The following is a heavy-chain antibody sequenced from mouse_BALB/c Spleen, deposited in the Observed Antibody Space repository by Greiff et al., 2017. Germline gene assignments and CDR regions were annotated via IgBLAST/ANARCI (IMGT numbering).Heavy chain of an antibody. J-gene: IGHJ2*01. D-gene: IGHD2-1*01. CDR3: ARGGNYREENY. V-gene: IGHV1S22*01. CDR2: IYPGSGST. CDR1: GYTFTSYW. Sequence: LKQPGSELVRPGASVKLSCKASGYTFTSYWMHWVKQRPGQGLEWIGNIYPGSGSTNYDEKFKSKATLTVDTSSSTAYMQLSSLTSEDSAVYYCARGGNYREENYWGQGTTLTVSS.